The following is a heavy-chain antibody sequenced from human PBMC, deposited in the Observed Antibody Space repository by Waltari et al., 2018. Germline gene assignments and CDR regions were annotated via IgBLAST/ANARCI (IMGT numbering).Heavy chain of an antibody. Sequence: QVQLQQWAAGLLTPSETLSLTCAVDRVSFWCSYWRRIRQPPGKGLEWIGEINHSGSTNYNPSLKSRVTISVDTSKNQFSLKLSSVTAADTAVYYCARGDYRRAGPFDYWGQGTLVTVSS. CDR1: RVSFWCSY. CDR2: INHSGST. CDR3: ARGDYRRAGPFDY. D-gene: IGHD4-17*01. J-gene: IGHJ4*02. V-gene: IGHV4-34*01.